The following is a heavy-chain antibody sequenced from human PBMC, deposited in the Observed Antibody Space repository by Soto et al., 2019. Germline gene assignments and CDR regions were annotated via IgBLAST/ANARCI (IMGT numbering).Heavy chain of an antibody. CDR2: IWFDGSKE. Sequence: QVELVESGGGVVQPGGSLRLACAASGFTFSSYGMHWVRQAPGKGLEWVAVIWFDGSKEFYAASVEGRFTISRDNSKKKVYLEMNSPRDVDTAVYYCARAVLAAKGWFDSWGQGTLVTVSS. J-gene: IGHJ5*01. V-gene: IGHV3-33*01. D-gene: IGHD2-2*01. CDR1: GFTFSSYG. CDR3: ARAVLAAKGWFDS.